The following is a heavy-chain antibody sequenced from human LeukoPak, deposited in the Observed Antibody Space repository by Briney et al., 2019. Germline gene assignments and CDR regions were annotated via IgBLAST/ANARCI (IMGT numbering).Heavy chain of an antibody. V-gene: IGHV4-39*01. J-gene: IGHJ3*02. Sequence: SETLSLTCTVSGASISTSNYYWGWIRQPPGKGREWIGSFYYSGSTFYNPSLKSRVTISVDTSKNQFSLKLSSVTAADTAVYYCARMDSSSSNRAFDIWGQGTMVTVSS. CDR1: GASISTSNYY. CDR3: ARMDSSSSNRAFDI. CDR2: FYYSGST. D-gene: IGHD6-6*01.